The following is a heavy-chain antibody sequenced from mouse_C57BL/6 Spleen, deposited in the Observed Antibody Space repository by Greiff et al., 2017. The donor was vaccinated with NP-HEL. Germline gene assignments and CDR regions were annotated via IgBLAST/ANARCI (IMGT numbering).Heavy chain of an antibody. J-gene: IGHJ3*01. D-gene: IGHD2-4*01. Sequence: EVQLQQSGPELVKPGASVKMSCKASGYTFTDYNMHWVKQSHGKSLEWIGYINPNNGGTSYNQKFKGKATLTVNKSSSTAYMELRSLTSEDSAVYYCARYPQIYYDYEGFAYWGQGTLVTVSA. CDR3: ARYPQIYYDYEGFAY. CDR2: INPNNGGT. V-gene: IGHV1-22*01. CDR1: GYTFTDYN.